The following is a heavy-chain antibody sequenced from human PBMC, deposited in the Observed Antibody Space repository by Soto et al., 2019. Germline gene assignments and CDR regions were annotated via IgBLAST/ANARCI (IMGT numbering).Heavy chain of an antibody. CDR3: ATQTISYTWGV. J-gene: IGHJ6*02. D-gene: IGHD1-26*01. V-gene: IGHV4-4*02. Sequence: QVQLQESGPGLVKPSETLSLTCTVSGAPITTTKWWAWVRLPPGKGLEWIGELSRGDARSSNPSLDGRFTMSLEKTTNPFSLTLTSVTAADTAIYYCATQTISYTWGVWGRGTSVTVSS. CDR2: LSRGDAR. CDR1: GAPITTTKW.